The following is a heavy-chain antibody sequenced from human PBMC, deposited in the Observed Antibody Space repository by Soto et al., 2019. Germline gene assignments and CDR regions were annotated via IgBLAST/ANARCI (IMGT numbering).Heavy chain of an antibody. J-gene: IGHJ5*02. Sequence: SLRLSCAASGFSFDDYVIHCVRQPPLRCLEWVSGITWNGGTIRYVDSVKGRFTISRDNAENSLYLQMNSLRPEDTAVYYCAKGGSAALIAPSGRDNWFDPWGQGTQVTVSS. V-gene: IGHV3-9*01. D-gene: IGHD6-13*01. CDR3: AKGGSAALIAPSGRDNWFDP. CDR2: ITWNGGTI. CDR1: GFSFDDYV.